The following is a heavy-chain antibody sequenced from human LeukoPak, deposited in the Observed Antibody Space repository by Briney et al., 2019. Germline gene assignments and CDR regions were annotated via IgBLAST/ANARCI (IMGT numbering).Heavy chain of an antibody. CDR2: IYYSGST. J-gene: IGHJ5*02. CDR1: GGSISSSSYY. CDR3: ARAKDCSGGSCYSGWFDP. D-gene: IGHD2-15*01. V-gene: IGHV4-39*07. Sequence: SETLSLTCTVSGGSISSSSYYWGWIRQPPGKGREWIGSIYYSGSTYYNPSLKSRVTISVDTSKNQFSLKLSSVTAADTAVYYCARAKDCSGGSCYSGWFDPWGQGTLVTVSS.